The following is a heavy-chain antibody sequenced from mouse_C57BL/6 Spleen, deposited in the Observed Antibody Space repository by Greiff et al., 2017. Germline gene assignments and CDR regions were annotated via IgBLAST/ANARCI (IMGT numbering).Heavy chain of an antibody. Sequence: EVQLVESGGDLVKPGGSLKLSCAASGFTFSSYGMSWVRQTPDKRLEWVATISSGGSYTYYPDSVKGRFTISRDNAKNTLYLQMSSLKSEDTAMYYCASSYDYYPWFAYWGQGTLVTVSA. CDR2: ISSGGSYT. CDR1: GFTFSSYG. J-gene: IGHJ3*01. V-gene: IGHV5-6*01. CDR3: ASSYDYYPWFAY. D-gene: IGHD2-4*01.